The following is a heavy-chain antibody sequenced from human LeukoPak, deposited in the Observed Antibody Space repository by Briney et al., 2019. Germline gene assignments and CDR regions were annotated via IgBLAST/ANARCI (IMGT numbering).Heavy chain of an antibody. V-gene: IGHV1-2*02. D-gene: IGHD6-13*01. CDR2: INPNSGGT. Sequence: GASVKVSCKASGYTSTGYYMHWVRQAPGQGLEWMGWINPNSGGTNYAQKFRGRVTMTRDTSISTAYMELSRLRSDDTAVYYCARDIISGSSWYGYWGQGTLVTVSS. CDR1: GYTSTGYY. CDR3: ARDIISGSSWYGY. J-gene: IGHJ4*02.